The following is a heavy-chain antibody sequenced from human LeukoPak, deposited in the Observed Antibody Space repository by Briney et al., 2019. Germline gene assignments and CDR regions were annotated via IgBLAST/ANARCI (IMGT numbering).Heavy chain of an antibody. CDR2: INTNSGGT. CDR1: GYTFTDYY. Sequence: GASVKVSCKTSGYTFTDYYIHWVRQAPGQGLEWMGWINTNSGGTNSAQKFQGRVTMTRDTSISTAYMDLSSLTSDDTAVYYCARNLVGPTDVDYWGQGTPVTVSA. D-gene: IGHD1-26*01. J-gene: IGHJ4*02. CDR3: ARNLVGPTDVDY. V-gene: IGHV1-2*02.